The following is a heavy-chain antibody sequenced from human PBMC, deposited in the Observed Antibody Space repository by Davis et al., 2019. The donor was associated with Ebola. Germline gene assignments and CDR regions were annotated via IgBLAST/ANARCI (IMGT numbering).Heavy chain of an antibody. CDR1: GGSISSSSYY. Sequence: PGGSLRLSCTVSGGSISSSSYYWGWIRQPPGKGLEWIGSIYYSGSTYYNPSLKSRVTISVDTSKNQFSLKLSSVTAADTAVYYCARLRSDSSGYYWSGDWFDPWGQGTLVTVSS. V-gene: IGHV4-39*01. D-gene: IGHD3-22*01. CDR3: ARLRSDSSGYYWSGDWFDP. J-gene: IGHJ5*02. CDR2: IYYSGST.